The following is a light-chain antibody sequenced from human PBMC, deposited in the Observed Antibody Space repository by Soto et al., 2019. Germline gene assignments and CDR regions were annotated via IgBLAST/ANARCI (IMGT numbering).Light chain of an antibody. V-gene: IGKV1-17*01. J-gene: IGKJ1*01. CDR3: QQYNSYSRT. CDR2: AAS. Sequence: DIQMTRSPSSLSSSLLDISTITCLASQGIRNDLGWYQQKPGKAPKRLIYAASSLQSGVPSRFSGSGSGTEFTLTINSLQPDDFATYFCQQYNSYSRTFGQGTKVDIK. CDR1: QGIRND.